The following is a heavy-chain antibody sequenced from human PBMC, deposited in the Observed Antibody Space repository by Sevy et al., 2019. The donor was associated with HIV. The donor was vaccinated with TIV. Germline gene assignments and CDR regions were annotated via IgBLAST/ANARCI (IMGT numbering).Heavy chain of an antibody. Sequence: ASVKVSCKVSGYTLTQFSMHWVRQAPGKGLEWMGSFDPEDGETIYAQKFQGRVTMTEDRSTDTAYMQLTSPRSEDTAVFFCAITKDYYDSSGYPFDYWGLGTLVTVSS. D-gene: IGHD3-22*01. V-gene: IGHV1-24*01. J-gene: IGHJ4*02. CDR1: GYTLTQFS. CDR3: AITKDYYDSSGYPFDY. CDR2: FDPEDGET.